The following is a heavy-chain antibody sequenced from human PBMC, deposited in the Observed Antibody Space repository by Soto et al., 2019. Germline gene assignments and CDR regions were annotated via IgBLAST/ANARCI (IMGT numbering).Heavy chain of an antibody. Sequence: GASVKVSCKASGGTFSSYAISWVRQAPGQGLEWMGGIIPIFGTANYAQKFQGRVTITADESTSTAYMELSSLRSEDTAVYYCVTGNLTSFGVVIIDYYGMDVWGQGTTVTVSS. D-gene: IGHD3-3*01. V-gene: IGHV1-69*13. CDR2: IIPIFGTA. J-gene: IGHJ6*02. CDR1: GGTFSSYA. CDR3: VTGNLTSFGVVIIDYYGMDV.